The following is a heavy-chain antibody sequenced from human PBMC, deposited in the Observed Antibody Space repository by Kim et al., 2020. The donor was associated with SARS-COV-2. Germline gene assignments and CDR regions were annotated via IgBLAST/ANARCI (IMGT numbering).Heavy chain of an antibody. V-gene: IGHV1-24*01. CDR3: ATDHGRFGGPFDY. J-gene: IGHJ4*02. Sequence: YEQKFQGRVTMTEDTSTDTAYMELSSLRSEDTAVYYCATDHGRFGGPFDYWGQGTLVTVSS. D-gene: IGHD3-10*01.